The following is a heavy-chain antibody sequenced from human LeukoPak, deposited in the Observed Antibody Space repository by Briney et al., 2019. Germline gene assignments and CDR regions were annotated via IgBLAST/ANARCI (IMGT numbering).Heavy chain of an antibody. CDR1: GFTSSSYW. CDR2: IKQDGSEK. CDR3: ARGRVWFDP. J-gene: IGHJ5*02. Sequence: QTGGSLRLSCAASGFTSSSYWMSWVRQAPGKGLDWVANIKQDGSEKSYVDSVKGPLTISRDNAKNSLYLQLTSLRAEDTAVYYCARGRVWFDPWGQGTLVTVSS. V-gene: IGHV3-7*01.